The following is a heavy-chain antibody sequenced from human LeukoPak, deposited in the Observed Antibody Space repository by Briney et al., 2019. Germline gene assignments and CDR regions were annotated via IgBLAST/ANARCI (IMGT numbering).Heavy chain of an antibody. J-gene: IGHJ3*02. CDR3: AREGGRFSMGDVFDI. D-gene: IGHD2-15*01. V-gene: IGHV1-18*01. CDR2: ISAYNGKT. CDR1: GYTFTSYG. Sequence: ASVKVSCKASGYTFTSYGISWVRQAPGQGLAWMGWISAYNGKTDYAQELQDRVTMTTDTSTSTAYMELRSLRSDDTAVYYCAREGGRFSMGDVFDIWGQGTMVTVSS.